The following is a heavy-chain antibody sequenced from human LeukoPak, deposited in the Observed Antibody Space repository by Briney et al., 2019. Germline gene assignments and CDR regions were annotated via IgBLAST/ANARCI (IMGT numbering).Heavy chain of an antibody. V-gene: IGHV3-21*01. CDR1: GFTFSSYS. D-gene: IGHD2-15*01. Sequence: GGSLRLSCAASGFTFSSYSMNWVRQAPGKGLEWVSSISSSSSYIYYADSVKGRFTISRDNAKNSLYLQMNSLRAEDTAVYYCARVPRRGWPVLLDIWGQGTMVTVSS. J-gene: IGHJ3*02. CDR3: ARVPRRGWPVLLDI. CDR2: ISSSSSYI.